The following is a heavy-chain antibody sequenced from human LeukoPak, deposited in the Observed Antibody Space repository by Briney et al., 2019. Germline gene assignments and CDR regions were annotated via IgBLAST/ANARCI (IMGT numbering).Heavy chain of an antibody. V-gene: IGHV1-2*02. CDR2: INPKIGAT. CDR3: VRAGPAAPLDY. CDR1: GGTFSSYA. D-gene: IGHD2-15*01. J-gene: IGHJ4*02. Sequence: ASVKVSCKASGGTFSSYAISWVRQAPGQGFEWMGWINPKIGATDYSQKFRGRVTLTRDTSVAAAYMELSNLTSDDTAVYYCVRAGPAAPLDYWGQGTLVTVSP.